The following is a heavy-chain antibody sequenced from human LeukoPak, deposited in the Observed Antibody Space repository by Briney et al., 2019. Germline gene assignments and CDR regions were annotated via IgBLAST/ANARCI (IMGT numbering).Heavy chain of an antibody. CDR2: LSNTNMI. J-gene: IGHJ4*02. D-gene: IGHD5-18*01. Sequence: AGGSLRLSCTASGFTFSSYGMNWVRQAPGKGLEWLSYLSNTNMIHYAESVKGRFTISRDNAKNSLYLQMDGLRGEDTAVYYSARSGDTPMIGDYWGQGTLVTVSS. CDR3: ARSGDTPMIGDY. V-gene: IGHV3-48*01. CDR1: GFTFSSYG.